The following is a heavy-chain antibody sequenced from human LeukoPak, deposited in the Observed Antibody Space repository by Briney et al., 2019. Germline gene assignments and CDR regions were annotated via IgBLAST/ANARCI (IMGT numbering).Heavy chain of an antibody. J-gene: IGHJ4*02. CDR2: IYHSGST. V-gene: IGHV4-30-2*01. Sequence: SQTLSLTCAVSGGSISSGGYSWSWIRQPPGKGLEWIGYIYHSGSTHYNPSLKSRVTISVDRSKNQFSLKLSSVTAADTAVYYCARGVEGSTGLFDYWGQGTLVTVSS. CDR3: ARGVEGSTGLFDY. CDR1: GGSISSGGYS. D-gene: IGHD3-3*01.